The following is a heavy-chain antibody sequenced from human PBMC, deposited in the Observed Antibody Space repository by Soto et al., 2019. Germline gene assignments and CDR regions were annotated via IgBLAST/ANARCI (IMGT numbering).Heavy chain of an antibody. Sequence: QVQLQESGPGLVKPSQTLSLTCTVSGGSISSGDYYWSWIRQPPGKGLEWIGYIYYSGSTYYNPSLESRVTISVDTSQNQHSLKLSSVTAADTAVYYWAIYGGNSVSFDYWGQGTLVTVSS. D-gene: IGHD4-17*01. CDR3: AIYGGNSVSFDY. J-gene: IGHJ4*02. CDR1: GGSISSGDYY. CDR2: IYYSGST. V-gene: IGHV4-30-4*01.